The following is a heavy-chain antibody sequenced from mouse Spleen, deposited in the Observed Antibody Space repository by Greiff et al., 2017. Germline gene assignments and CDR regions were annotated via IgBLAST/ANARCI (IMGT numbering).Heavy chain of an antibody. CDR2: INPEDGET. Sequence: EVQLQQSGAELVKPGASVKLSCKASGFNFKNYYMHWVKQRPEQGLEWIGRINPEDGETKYTPKFKGKATITADTSSNTAYLQLSSLTSEDTAVYYCARWNYEWEAMDYWGQGTSVTVSS. D-gene: IGHD1-1*01. V-gene: IGHV14-2*01. J-gene: IGHJ4*01. CDR1: GFNFKNYY. CDR3: ARWNYEWEAMDY.